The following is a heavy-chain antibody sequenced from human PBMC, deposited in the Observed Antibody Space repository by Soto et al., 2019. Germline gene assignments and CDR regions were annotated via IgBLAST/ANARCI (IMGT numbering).Heavy chain of an antibody. J-gene: IGHJ3*02. CDR2: IYYSGST. CDR3: AREWGGWNEGRAFDI. D-gene: IGHD1-1*01. CDR1: GGSISSGDYY. Sequence: SETLSLTCTVSGGSISSGDYYWSWIRQPPGKGLECIGHIYYSGSTYYNPSLKSRVTISLDTSKNQFSLKLSSVTAADTAVYYCAREWGGWNEGRAFDIWGQGTMVTVSS. V-gene: IGHV4-30-4*02.